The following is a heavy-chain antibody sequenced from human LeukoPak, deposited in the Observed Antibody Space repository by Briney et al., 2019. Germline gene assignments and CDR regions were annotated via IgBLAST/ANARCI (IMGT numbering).Heavy chain of an antibody. D-gene: IGHD6-13*01. Sequence: GGSLRLSCAASGFTFSSCGMHWVRQAPGKGLEWVAVISYDGSNKYYADSVKGRFTISRDNSKNTLYLQMNSLRAEDTAVYYCAFPGIAAAGRGLGFDYWGQGTLVTVSS. CDR2: ISYDGSNK. CDR3: AFPGIAAAGRGLGFDY. J-gene: IGHJ4*02. V-gene: IGHV3-30*03. CDR1: GFTFSSCG.